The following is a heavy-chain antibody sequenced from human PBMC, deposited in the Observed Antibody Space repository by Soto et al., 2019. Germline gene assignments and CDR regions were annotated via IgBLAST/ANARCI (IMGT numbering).Heavy chain of an antibody. V-gene: IGHV1-69*12. Sequence: QVQLVQSGAEMKKPGSSVKVSCKASGGTFSSYAISWVRQAPGQGLEWMGGIIPIFRTADYAQKFQGRGTITADEPTSTAYMELSSLRSEDTAVYYCASVETQRYYYGMDVWGQGTTVTVSS. J-gene: IGHJ6*02. CDR1: GGTFSSYA. CDR2: IIPIFRTA. CDR3: ASVETQRYYYGMDV. D-gene: IGHD2-15*01.